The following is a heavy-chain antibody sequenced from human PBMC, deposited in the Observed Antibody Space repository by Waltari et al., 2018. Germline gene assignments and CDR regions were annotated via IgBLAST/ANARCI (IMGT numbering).Heavy chain of an antibody. CDR3: ARRIWAQWLYTPFYYYMDV. CDR1: GGSFSGYY. CDR2: INHSGST. Sequence: QVQLQQWGAGLLKPSETLSLTCAVYGGSFSGYYWSWIRQPPGKGLEWIGEINHSGSTNYNPSLKSRVTISGDTSKNQFSLKLSSVTAADTAVYYCARRIWAQWLYTPFYYYMDVWGEGTTLTVSS. V-gene: IGHV4-34*01. J-gene: IGHJ6*03. D-gene: IGHD6-19*01.